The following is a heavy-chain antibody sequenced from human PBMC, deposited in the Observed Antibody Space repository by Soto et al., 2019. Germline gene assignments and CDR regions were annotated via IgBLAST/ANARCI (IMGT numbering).Heavy chain of an antibody. CDR3: ARASGIYCSGGSCHWNSFDP. D-gene: IGHD2-15*01. V-gene: IGHV4-30-2*01. J-gene: IGHJ5*02. Sequence: TLPVTCAGSGGSISSGGSFWSWTRLPSGKGLEWFGYIYHSGSTYYNPSLKRRVTISVDRSKHKVSLKLNSVPAGDTAVYHCARASGIYCSGGSCHWNSFDPWGQGTLVTVSS. CDR1: GGSISSGGSF. CDR2: IYHSGST.